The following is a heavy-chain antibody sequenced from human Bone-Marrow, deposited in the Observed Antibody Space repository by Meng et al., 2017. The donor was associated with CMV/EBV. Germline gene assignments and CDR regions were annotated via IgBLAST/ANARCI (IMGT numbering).Heavy chain of an antibody. V-gene: IGHV3-21*01. J-gene: IGHJ4*02. CDR1: GFTFMPYN. Sequence: GGSLRLSCAASGFTFMPYNMNWVRQAPGKGLEWVSSISGSGQDTYYADSLRGRFTVSRDNRRKSLYLQMDALRVEDTAVYYCARDLQTFCGSPGCYDGFPHWGQGPRVTVSS. D-gene: IGHD2-2*01. CDR3: ARDLQTFCGSPGCYDGFPH. CDR2: ISGSGQDT.